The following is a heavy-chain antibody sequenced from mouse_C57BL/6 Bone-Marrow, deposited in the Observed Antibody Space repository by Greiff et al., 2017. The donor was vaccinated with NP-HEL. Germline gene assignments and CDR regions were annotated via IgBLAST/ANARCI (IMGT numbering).Heavy chain of an antibody. CDR1: GYTFTSYW. V-gene: IGHV1-59*01. D-gene: IGHD1-1*01. CDR2: IDPSDSYT. Sequence: VQLQQPGAELVRPGTSVKLSCKASGYTFTSYWMHWVKQRPGQGLEWIGVIDPSDSYTNYNQKFKGKATLTVDTSASPAYMQLSSLTSEDSAVYYCARHYYGSRRYFDYWGQGTTLTVSS. CDR3: ARHYYGSRRYFDY. J-gene: IGHJ2*01.